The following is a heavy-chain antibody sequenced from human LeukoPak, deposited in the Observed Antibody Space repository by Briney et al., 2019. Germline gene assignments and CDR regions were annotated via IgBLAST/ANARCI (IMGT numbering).Heavy chain of an antibody. CDR1: GFTFSNFG. Sequence: QPGRSLRLSCAASGFTFSNFGMHRVRQAPGRGLEWVSVVWNDGSNQYYVDSVKGRFTISRDNSRNMLYLQMNSLRAEDTAVYYCVKEAVRAAGSYFDYWGQGTLVTVSS. V-gene: IGHV3-33*06. CDR2: VWNDGSNQ. J-gene: IGHJ4*02. D-gene: IGHD6-13*01. CDR3: VKEAVRAAGSYFDY.